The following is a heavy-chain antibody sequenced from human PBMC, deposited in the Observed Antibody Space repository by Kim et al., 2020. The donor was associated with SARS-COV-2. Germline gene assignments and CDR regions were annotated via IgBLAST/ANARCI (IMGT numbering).Heavy chain of an antibody. CDR2: IYYSGST. Sequence: SETLSLTCTVSGGSISSSSYYWGWIRQPPGMGLEWIGSIYYSGSTYDNPSLKSRVTISVDTSKNQFSLNLSSVTAADTAVYYCARTGGYSYGLYYYGMDVWGQGTTVTVSS. V-gene: IGHV4-39*01. CDR1: GGSISSSSYY. D-gene: IGHD5-18*01. CDR3: ARTGGYSYGLYYYGMDV. J-gene: IGHJ6*02.